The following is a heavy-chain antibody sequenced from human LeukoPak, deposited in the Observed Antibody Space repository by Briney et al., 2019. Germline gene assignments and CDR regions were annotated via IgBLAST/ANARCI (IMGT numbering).Heavy chain of an antibody. V-gene: IGHV4-59*01. CDR1: GGSISSYY. CDR3: ARANIVVAVGWFAP. Sequence: SETLSLTCSVSGGSISSYYWSWNRQTPGKGLEWIGYIYSSGYTNYNPSLKSRVSMSLDTSKNQISLNLSSVTAADTAIYYCARANIVVAVGWFAPWGQGTLVTVSS. D-gene: IGHD2-15*01. CDR2: IYSSGYT. J-gene: IGHJ5*02.